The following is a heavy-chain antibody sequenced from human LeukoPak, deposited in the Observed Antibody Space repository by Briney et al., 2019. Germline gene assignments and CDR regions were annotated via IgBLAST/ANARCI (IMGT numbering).Heavy chain of an antibody. J-gene: IGHJ6*02. CDR3: AKDLIEWYYDPNGNYFSYGMDV. D-gene: IGHD3-22*01. CDR2: IGASGSTR. Sequence: GGSLRLSCAASGFTFRKHYMSWIRQAPGRGPEWVAYIGASGSTRYYRDSVNGRFTISRDNAKNSLHLQMNSLRAEDTAVYYCAKDLIEWYYDPNGNYFSYGMDVWGQGTTVVVSS. CDR1: GFTFRKHY. V-gene: IGHV3-11*01.